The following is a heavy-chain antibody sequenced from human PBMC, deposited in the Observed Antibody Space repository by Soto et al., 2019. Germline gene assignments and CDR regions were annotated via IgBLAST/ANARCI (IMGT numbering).Heavy chain of an antibody. CDR1: GFTFSTYA. CDR3: AKVGIAVAESVAIFDY. D-gene: IGHD6-19*01. V-gene: IGHV3-23*01. CDR2: ISGGGSNT. J-gene: IGHJ4*02. Sequence: EVQLLQSGGGLAQPGGSLRLSCAASGFTFSTYAMSWVRQAPGKGLEGISGISGGGSNTDYADSVKVRFTIARDTSKNTLYLQMDSLRAEDTAVYYCAKVGIAVAESVAIFDYWGQGALVTVSS.